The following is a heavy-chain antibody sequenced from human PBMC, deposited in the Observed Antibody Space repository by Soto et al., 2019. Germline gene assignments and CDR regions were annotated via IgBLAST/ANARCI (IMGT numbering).Heavy chain of an antibody. Sequence: ASGFTFSSYAMSWVRQAPGKGLEWVSAISGSGGSTCYADSVKGRFTISRDNSKNTLYLQMNSLRAEDTAVYYCAYSSTPFDYWGQGTLVTVSS. CDR2: ISGSGGST. CDR3: AYSSTPFDY. V-gene: IGHV3-23*01. D-gene: IGHD6-13*01. J-gene: IGHJ4*02. CDR1: GFTFSSYA.